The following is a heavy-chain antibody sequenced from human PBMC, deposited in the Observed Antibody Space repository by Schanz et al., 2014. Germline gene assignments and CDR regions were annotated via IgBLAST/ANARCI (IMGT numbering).Heavy chain of an antibody. CDR3: AKGRFGELSAFDI. V-gene: IGHV3-23*01. Sequence: EVQLLESGGGLVQPGGSLKLSCAASGLIFSNYVMSWVRQAPGKGLEWVSTIGTSGGTNYAESVKGRFTISRDNSKNTLYLQMNSLRVEDTAVYYCAKGRFGELSAFDIWGQGTRVTVSS. D-gene: IGHD3-10*01. J-gene: IGHJ3*02. CDR1: GLIFSNYV. CDR2: IGTSGGT.